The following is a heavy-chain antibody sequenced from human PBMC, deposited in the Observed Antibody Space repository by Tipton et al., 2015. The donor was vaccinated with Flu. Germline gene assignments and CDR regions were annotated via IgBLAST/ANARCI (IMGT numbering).Heavy chain of an antibody. CDR3: VKDGWDTSTSGWYPFDY. V-gene: IGHV3-30*02. D-gene: IGHD6-19*01. CDR2: IRYDESDK. CDR1: GFTVNNHY. Sequence: SLRLSCTASGFTVNNHYWTWVRQAPGKGLEWVAFIRYDESDKYYADSVKGRFTISRDNSKNALYLLINSLRAEDTAVYYCVKDGWDTSTSGWYPFDYWGQGTLVTVSS. J-gene: IGHJ4*02.